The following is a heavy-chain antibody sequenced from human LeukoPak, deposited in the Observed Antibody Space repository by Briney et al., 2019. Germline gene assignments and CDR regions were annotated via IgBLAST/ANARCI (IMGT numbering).Heavy chain of an antibody. CDR1: GFTFSSYG. D-gene: IGHD3-10*01. CDR2: ISKGSGYI. V-gene: IGHV3-21*01. J-gene: IGHJ4*02. CDR3: VRDMGRESIFDY. Sequence: GGSLRLSCAASGFTFSSYGMNWVRQAPGKGLEWVSSISKGSGYIYQTDSVKGRFTISRDNAKNSLFLEMNSLRVEDTAVYYCVRDMGRESIFDYWGQGTLVTVSS.